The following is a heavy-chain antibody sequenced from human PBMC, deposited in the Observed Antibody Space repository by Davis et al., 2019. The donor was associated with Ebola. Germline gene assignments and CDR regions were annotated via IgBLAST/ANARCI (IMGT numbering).Heavy chain of an antibody. V-gene: IGHV4-34*01. D-gene: IGHD3-3*01. CDR3: ARVKGYDFWSGYPSYYYYGMDV. J-gene: IGHJ6*02. Sequence: PSETLSLTCAVYGGSFSGYYWSWIRQPPGKGLEWIGEINHSGSTNYNPSLKSRVTISVDTSKNQFSLKLSSVTAADTAVYYCARVKGYDFWSGYPSYYYYGMDVWGQGTTVTVSS. CDR1: GGSFSGYY. CDR2: INHSGST.